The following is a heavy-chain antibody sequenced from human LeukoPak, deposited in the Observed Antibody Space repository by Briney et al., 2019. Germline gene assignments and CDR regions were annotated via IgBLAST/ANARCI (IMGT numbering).Heavy chain of an antibody. V-gene: IGHV3-30*02. J-gene: IGHJ4*02. CDR1: GFTFSNSG. CDR3: AKDPRFYGREWTGYFDY. Sequence: PGGSLRLSCAASGFTFSNSGMQWVRQAPGKGLEWVALIRFDGSNDFYADSVKGRFTISRDNSKNTLYLQMNTLRTEDTAVYYCAKDPRFYGREWTGYFDYWGQGTLVTVSS. D-gene: IGHD3/OR15-3a*01. CDR2: IRFDGSND.